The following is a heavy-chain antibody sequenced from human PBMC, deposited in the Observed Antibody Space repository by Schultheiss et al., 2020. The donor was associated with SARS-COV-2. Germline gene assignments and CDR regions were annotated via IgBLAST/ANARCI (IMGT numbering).Heavy chain of an antibody. Sequence: SETLSLTCAVSGYSISSGYYWSWIRQPPGKGLEWIGYIYYSGSTNYNPSLKSRVTISVDTSKNQFSLKLSSVTAADTAVYYCARSRTPVPLYWGQGTLVTVSS. V-gene: IGHV4-38-2*01. CDR2: IYYSGST. CDR3: ARSRTPVPLY. J-gene: IGHJ4*02. CDR1: GYSISSGYY. D-gene: IGHD4-23*01.